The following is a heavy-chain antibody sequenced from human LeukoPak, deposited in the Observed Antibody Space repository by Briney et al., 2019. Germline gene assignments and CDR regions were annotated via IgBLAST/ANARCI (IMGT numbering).Heavy chain of an antibody. CDR2: IYYSGST. J-gene: IGHJ4*02. V-gene: IGHV4-59*01. Sequence: PSETLSLTCTVSGGSISSYYWSWIRQPPGEGLEWIGYIYYSGSTNYNPSLKSRVTISVDTSKNQFSLKLSSVTAADTAVYYCARGTFDYWGQGTLVTVSS. CDR1: GGSISSYY. CDR3: ARGTFDY.